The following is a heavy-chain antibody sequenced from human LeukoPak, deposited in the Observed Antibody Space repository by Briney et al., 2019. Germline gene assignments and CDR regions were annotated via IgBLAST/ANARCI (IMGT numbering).Heavy chain of an antibody. CDR3: ARGASGCCSGGSCYWGDWFDP. V-gene: IGHV1-18*01. CDR1: GYTFTSYG. J-gene: IGHJ5*02. CDR2: ISAYNGNT. Sequence: ASVKVSCKASGYTFTSYGISWVRQAPGQGLEWMGWISAYNGNTNYAQKLQGRVTMTTDTSTSTAYMELRSLRSDDTAVYYCARGASGCCSGGSCYWGDWFDPWGQGTLVTVSS. D-gene: IGHD2-15*01.